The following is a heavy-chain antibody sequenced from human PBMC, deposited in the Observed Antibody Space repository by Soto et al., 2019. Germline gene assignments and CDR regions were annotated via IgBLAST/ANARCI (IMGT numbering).Heavy chain of an antibody. Sequence: PWGSLRLSCGTSGFIFRSYSLNWVRQAPGRGLELLSYISSSSNTIFYADSVKGRFTISRDSANSSLSLQLTSLRDDDTALYFCARGLGWRRGLFDLWGQGTPVTVSS. CDR2: ISSSSNTI. V-gene: IGHV3-48*02. D-gene: IGHD2-21*01. CDR3: ARGLGWRRGLFDL. J-gene: IGHJ4*02. CDR1: GFIFRSYS.